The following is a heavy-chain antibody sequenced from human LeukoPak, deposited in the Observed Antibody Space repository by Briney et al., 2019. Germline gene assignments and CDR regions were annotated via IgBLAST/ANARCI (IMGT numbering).Heavy chain of an antibody. V-gene: IGHV3-23*01. CDR3: AKDRIRGDSY. CDR2: ISDTGGDT. J-gene: IGHJ4*02. D-gene: IGHD3-16*01. Sequence: GGSLRLSCAASGFTFSSYVMSWVRKAPGKGLEWVSSISDTGGDTYYTDSVKGRFTISRDNSKNTLYLQMNSLRAEDTAVYYCAKDRIRGDSYWGQGTLVTVSS. CDR1: GFTFSSYV.